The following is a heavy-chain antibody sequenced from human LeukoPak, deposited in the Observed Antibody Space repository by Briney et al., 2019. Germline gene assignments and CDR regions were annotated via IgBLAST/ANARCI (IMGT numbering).Heavy chain of an antibody. J-gene: IGHJ4*02. Sequence: GGSLRLSCAASGFTFSSYSMNWVRQAPGKGLEWVSYISSSSTIYYADSVKGRFTISRDNAKNSLYLQMNSLRAEDTAVYYCAFLRRPYWGQGTLVTVSS. V-gene: IGHV3-48*01. CDR3: AFLRRPY. CDR2: ISSSSTI. CDR1: GFTFSSYS.